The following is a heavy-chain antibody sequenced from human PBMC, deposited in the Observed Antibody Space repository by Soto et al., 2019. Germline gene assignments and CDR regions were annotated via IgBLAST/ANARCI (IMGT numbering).Heavy chain of an antibody. CDR3: ARDGGRHSGGIDY. CDR2: IIPIFGTA. J-gene: IGHJ4*02. D-gene: IGHD1-26*01. V-gene: IGHV1-69*01. CDR1: GGTFSSYS. Sequence: QVQLAQSGAEVTKPGSSVKVSCKASGGTFSSYSINWVRQAPGQGLEWMGEIIPIFGTANYAQKFQGRVTITADESTSTAYMELSSLRSEDTAVYYCARDGGRHSGGIDYWGQGTLVTVSS.